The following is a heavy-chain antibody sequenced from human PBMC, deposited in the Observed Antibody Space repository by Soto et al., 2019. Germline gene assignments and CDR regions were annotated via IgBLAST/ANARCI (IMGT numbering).Heavy chain of an antibody. CDR1: GGSVSSGSYY. CDR3: ARVGGSGWNFDS. CDR2: IYYSGST. J-gene: IGHJ4*02. V-gene: IGHV4-61*01. D-gene: IGHD6-19*01. Sequence: SETLSLTCTVSGGSVSSGSYYWSWIRQPPGKGLEWIGYIYYSGSTNYSPSLRSRVTMSVDTSKNQFSLKLNSMTAADTAIYYCARVGGSGWNFDSWGQGILVTVSS.